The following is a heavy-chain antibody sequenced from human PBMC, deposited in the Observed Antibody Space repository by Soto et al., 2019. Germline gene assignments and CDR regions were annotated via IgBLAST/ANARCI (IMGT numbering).Heavy chain of an antibody. CDR3: AGITMIVVGAYGMDV. Sequence: ASVKVSCKVSGYTLTELSMHWVRQAPGKGLEWMGGFDPEDAEIIYAQKFQGRVTMIEDTSTDTAYMELSSLRSEDTAVYYCAGITMIVVGAYGMDVWGQGTTVTV. CDR2: FDPEDAEI. CDR1: GYTLTELS. D-gene: IGHD3-22*01. J-gene: IGHJ6*02. V-gene: IGHV1-24*01.